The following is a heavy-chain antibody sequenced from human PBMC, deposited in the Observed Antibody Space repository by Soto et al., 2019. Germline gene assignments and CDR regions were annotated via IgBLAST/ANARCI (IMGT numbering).Heavy chain of an antibody. CDR1: GFTFSSYG. J-gene: IGHJ4*02. V-gene: IGHV3-33*01. D-gene: IGHD3-9*01. CDR2: IWYDGSNK. CDR3: AIFFERETSYDILTGYSSL. Sequence: GGSLRLSCAASGFTFSSYGMHWVRQAPGKGLEWVAVIWYDGSNKYYADSVKGRFTISRDNSKNTLYLQMNSLRAEDTAVYYCAIFFERETSYDILTGYSSLWGQGTLVTVSS.